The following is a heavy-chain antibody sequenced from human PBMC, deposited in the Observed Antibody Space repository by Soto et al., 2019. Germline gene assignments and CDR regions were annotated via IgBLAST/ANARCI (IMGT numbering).Heavy chain of an antibody. D-gene: IGHD4-17*01. Sequence: SETLSLTCTVSGGSISSSSYYWGWIRQPPGKGLEWIGSIYYSGSTYYNPSLKSRVTISVDTSKNQFSLKLSSVTAADTAVYYCARHILITTVTTIVNWFDPWGQGTLVTVSS. V-gene: IGHV4-39*01. CDR3: ARHILITTVTTIVNWFDP. CDR2: IYYSGST. J-gene: IGHJ5*02. CDR1: GGSISSSSYY.